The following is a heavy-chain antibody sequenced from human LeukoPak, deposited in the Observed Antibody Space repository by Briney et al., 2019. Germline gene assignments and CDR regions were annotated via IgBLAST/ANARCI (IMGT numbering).Heavy chain of an antibody. CDR1: GGSISSGGYY. D-gene: IGHD2/OR15-2a*01. CDR2: IYYSGST. Sequence: SETLSLTCTVSGGSISSGGYYWSWIRQHPGKGLEWIGYIYYSGSTYYNPSLKSRVTISVDTSKNQFSLKLSSVTAADTAVYYCASGSFEYFQHWGQGTLVTVSS. J-gene: IGHJ1*01. V-gene: IGHV4-31*03. CDR3: ASGSFEYFQH.